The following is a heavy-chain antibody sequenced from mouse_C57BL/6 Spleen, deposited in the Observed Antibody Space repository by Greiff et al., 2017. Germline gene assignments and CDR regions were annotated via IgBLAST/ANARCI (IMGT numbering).Heavy chain of an antibody. D-gene: IGHD2-1*01. V-gene: IGHV5-17*01. CDR1: GFTFSDYG. J-gene: IGHJ4*01. CDR3: ASLLSLYAMDY. CDR2: ISSGSSTI. Sequence: EVKVEESGGGLVKPGGSLKLSCAASGFTFSDYGMHWVRQAPEKGLEWVAYISSGSSTIYYADTVKGRFTISRDNAKNTLFLQMTSLWSEDTAMYYCASLLSLYAMDYWGQGTSVTVSS.